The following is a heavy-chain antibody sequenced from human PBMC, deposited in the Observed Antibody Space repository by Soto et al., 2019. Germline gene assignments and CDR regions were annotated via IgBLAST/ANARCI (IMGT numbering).Heavy chain of an antibody. CDR1: GFSLSTSGMC. CDR2: IDWDDDK. CDR3: ARIRCRYSSGWPYGMDV. Sequence: FCPTLVNPTQTLPLTCTLSGFSLSTSGMCVSWIRQPPGKALEWHALIDWDDDKYYSTSLKTRLTISKDTSKNQVVLTMTNMDHVDTATYYCARIRCRYSSGWPYGMDVWGEGIRVTVS. D-gene: IGHD6-19*01. J-gene: IGHJ6*02. V-gene: IGHV2-70*01.